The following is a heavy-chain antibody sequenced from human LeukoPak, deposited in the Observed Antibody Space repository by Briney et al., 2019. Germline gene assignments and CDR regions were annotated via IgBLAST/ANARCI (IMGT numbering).Heavy chain of an antibody. Sequence: GGSLRLSCAASGFTFSNYVMHWVRQAPGKGLEWVAVIPYDGSNKYYADSVKGRFTISRDNAKKSLYLQMNSLRAEDTAIYYCSRDRARIGVTTGAFDFWGQGTVVTVSS. D-gene: IGHD6-19*01. V-gene: IGHV3-30*04. CDR2: IPYDGSNK. CDR1: GFTFSNYV. J-gene: IGHJ3*01. CDR3: SRDRARIGVTTGAFDF.